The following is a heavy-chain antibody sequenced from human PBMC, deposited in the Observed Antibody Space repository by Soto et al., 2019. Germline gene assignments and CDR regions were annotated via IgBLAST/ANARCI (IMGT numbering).Heavy chain of an antibody. J-gene: IGHJ4*01. CDR1: GDSISSSSYY. Sequence: QLQLHESGPGLVKPSETLSLTCTVSGDSISSSSYYWVWIRQPPGKGLEWIRSIYYSGSTYYNPSLESRNTISVDTSQTRYCLKRSSVTAAETAVYYCARHDGHSVSLIGYWGHATLVNVSS. CDR3: ARHDGHSVSLIGY. D-gene: IGHD1-26*01. CDR2: IYYSGST. V-gene: IGHV4-39*01.